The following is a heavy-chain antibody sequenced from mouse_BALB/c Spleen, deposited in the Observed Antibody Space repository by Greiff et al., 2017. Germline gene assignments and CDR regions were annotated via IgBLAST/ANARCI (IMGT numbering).Heavy chain of an antibody. Sequence: QVQLQQSGPELVKPGASVKMSCKASGYTFTSYYIHWVKQRPGQGLEWIGWIYPGDGSTKYNEKFKGKTTLTADKSSSTAYMLLSSLTSEDSAIYFCARGGLLYAMDYWGQGTSVTVSS. D-gene: IGHD2-3*01. CDR3: ARGGLLYAMDY. J-gene: IGHJ4*01. CDR2: IYPGDGST. CDR1: GYTFTSYY. V-gene: IGHV1S56*01.